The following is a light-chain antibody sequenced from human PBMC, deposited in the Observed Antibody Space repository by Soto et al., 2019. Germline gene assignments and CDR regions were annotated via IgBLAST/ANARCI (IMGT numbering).Light chain of an antibody. CDR3: QQYGSSPRVT. CDR2: GAS. V-gene: IGKV3-20*01. CDR1: QSVSSSY. J-gene: IGKJ4*01. Sequence: EIVLTQSPGTLSLSPGERATLSCRASQSVSSSYLALYQQKPGQAPRLLIYGASSRATGIPDRFSGSGSGTEFTLTISRLEPEDFAVYYCQQYGSSPRVTFGGGTKVEIK.